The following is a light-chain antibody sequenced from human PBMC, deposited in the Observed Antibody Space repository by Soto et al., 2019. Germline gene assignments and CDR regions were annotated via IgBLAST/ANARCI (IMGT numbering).Light chain of an antibody. V-gene: IGKV1-12*01. CDR1: QDINTR. Sequence: QMTQSPSSVSAFVGDRVTITCRASQDINTRLAWYQQKPGRAPKILIYAASNLHSGVPSRFSGSGSGTDFTFTISNLQPEDFATYYCQQTSSFQYTFGQGTKLEI. J-gene: IGKJ2*01. CDR3: QQTSSFQYT. CDR2: AAS.